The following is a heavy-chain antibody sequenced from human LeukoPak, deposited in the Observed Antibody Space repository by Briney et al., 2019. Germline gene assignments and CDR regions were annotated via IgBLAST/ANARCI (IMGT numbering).Heavy chain of an antibody. J-gene: IGHJ6*02. CDR2: IYYSGST. Sequence: SETLSLTCTVSGGSISSSSYYWGWIRQPPGKGLEWIGSIYYSGSTYYNPSLKSRVTISVDTSKNQFSLKLSSVTAADTAVYYCALVTAIYYYYGMDVWGQGTTVTVSS. V-gene: IGHV4-39*07. CDR3: ALVTAIYYYYGMDV. CDR1: GGSISSSSYY. D-gene: IGHD2-21*02.